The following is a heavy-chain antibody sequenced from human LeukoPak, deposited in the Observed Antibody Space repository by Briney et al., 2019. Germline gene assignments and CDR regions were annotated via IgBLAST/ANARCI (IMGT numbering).Heavy chain of an antibody. CDR2: ISSNGGST. CDR3: VKASSLGFDY. Sequence: RGSLRLSCSASGFTFSSYAMHWVRQAPGKGLEYVSAISSNGGSTYYADSVKGRFTISRDNSKNTLYLQMSSLRAEDTAVYYCVKASSLGFDYWGQGTLVTVSS. V-gene: IGHV3-64D*06. D-gene: IGHD3-16*02. J-gene: IGHJ4*02. CDR1: GFTFSSYA.